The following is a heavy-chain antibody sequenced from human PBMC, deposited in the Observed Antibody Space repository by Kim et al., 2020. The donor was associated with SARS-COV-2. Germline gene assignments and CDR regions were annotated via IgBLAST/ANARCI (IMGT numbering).Heavy chain of an antibody. J-gene: IGHJ4*02. Sequence: GGSLRLSCAASGFTFSSYGMHWVRQAPGKGLEWVAVISYDGSNKYYADSVKGRFTISRDNSKNTLYLQMNSLRAEDTAVYYCAKAPPVSSSWGDYWGQGTLVTVSS. CDR1: GFTFSSYG. CDR3: AKAPPVSSSWGDY. CDR2: ISYDGSNK. D-gene: IGHD6-13*01. V-gene: IGHV3-30*18.